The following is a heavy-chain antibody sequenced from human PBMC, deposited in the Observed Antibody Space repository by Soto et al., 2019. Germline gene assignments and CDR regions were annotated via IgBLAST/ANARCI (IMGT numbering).Heavy chain of an antibody. Sequence: QVQLQGSGPGLVKPSETLSLTCTVFGGSVTTYYWTWIRQPPWKGLEWIGFTSHSGSTNYNPSLKSRVPMSVDTSKNQFPLKLISVTAADTAVYYCGTGSGSSTSDAFDIWDRGTMVTVSS. D-gene: IGHD3-10*01. CDR2: TSHSGST. CDR1: GGSVTTYY. J-gene: IGHJ3*02. CDR3: GTGSGSSTSDAFDI. V-gene: IGHV4-59*02.